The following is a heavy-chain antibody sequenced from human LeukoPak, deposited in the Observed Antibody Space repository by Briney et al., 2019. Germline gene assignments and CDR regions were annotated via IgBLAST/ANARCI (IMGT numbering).Heavy chain of an antibody. D-gene: IGHD3-9*01. V-gene: IGHV3-21*01. CDR3: ARDRRDILTGYYRGNDY. Sequence: GRSLRLSCAASGFTFSSYSMNWVRQAPGKGLEWVSSISSSSSSYIYYADSVKGRFTISRDNAKNSLYLQMNSLRAEDTAVYYCARDRRDILTGYYRGNDYWGQGTLVTVSS. CDR2: ISSSSSSYI. J-gene: IGHJ4*02. CDR1: GFTFSSYS.